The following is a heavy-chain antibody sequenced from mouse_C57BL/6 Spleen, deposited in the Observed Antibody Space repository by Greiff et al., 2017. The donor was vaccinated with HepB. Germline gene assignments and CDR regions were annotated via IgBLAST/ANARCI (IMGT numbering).Heavy chain of an antibody. J-gene: IGHJ2*01. Sequence: EVQLQESGPGLVKPSQSLSLTCSVTGYSITSGYYWNWIRQFPGNKLEWMGYISYDGSNNYNPSLKNRISITRDTSKNQFFLKWNSVTTEDTATYYCARELQWSPHDYWGQGTTLTVSS. CDR1: GYSITSGYY. CDR3: ARELQWSPHDY. CDR2: ISYDGSN. D-gene: IGHD2-1*01. V-gene: IGHV3-6*01.